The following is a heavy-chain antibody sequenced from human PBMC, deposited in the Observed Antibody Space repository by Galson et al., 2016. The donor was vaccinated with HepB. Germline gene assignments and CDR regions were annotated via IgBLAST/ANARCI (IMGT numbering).Heavy chain of an antibody. D-gene: IGHD2-15*01. CDR2: ISGSGDVT. Sequence: SLRLSCAASGFTFSNYATSWVRQAPGKGLEWVAGISGSGDVTAHGDFARGRFIISRDNSKNTLCLQMGSLRAEDTALYYCAQGSDVLTSQYSDYWGQGTLVTVSS. V-gene: IGHV3-23*01. CDR1: GFTFSNYA. J-gene: IGHJ4*02. CDR3: AQGSDVLTSQYSDY.